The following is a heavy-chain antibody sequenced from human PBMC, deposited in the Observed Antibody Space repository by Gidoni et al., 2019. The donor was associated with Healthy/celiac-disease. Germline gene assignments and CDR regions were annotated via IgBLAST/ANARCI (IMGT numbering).Heavy chain of an antibody. Sequence: EVQLLESGGGLVQPGGSLRLSCAASGFTFSSYAMSWVRQAPGKGLEGVSAISGSGGSTYYADSVKGRFTISRDNSKNTLYLQMNSLRAEDTAVYYCAKSARLDIVVVVAAHNWFDPWGQGTLVTVSS. D-gene: IGHD2-15*01. CDR2: ISGSGGST. CDR3: AKSARLDIVVVVAAHNWFDP. CDR1: GFTFSSYA. V-gene: IGHV3-23*01. J-gene: IGHJ5*02.